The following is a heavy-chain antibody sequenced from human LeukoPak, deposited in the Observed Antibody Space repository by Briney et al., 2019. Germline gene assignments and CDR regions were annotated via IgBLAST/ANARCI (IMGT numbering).Heavy chain of an antibody. Sequence: ASVKVSFKTSGFTFTTYYMHWVRQAPGQGLEWMGIINLSGGSTSYAQEFRDRVTMTRDTSTNTIYMELSSLRSEDTAVYYCARGRSSGTYYSELDYWGQGTLVTVSS. CDR2: INLSGGST. CDR1: GFTFTTYY. J-gene: IGHJ4*02. V-gene: IGHV1-46*01. CDR3: ARGRSSGTYYSELDY. D-gene: IGHD3-10*01.